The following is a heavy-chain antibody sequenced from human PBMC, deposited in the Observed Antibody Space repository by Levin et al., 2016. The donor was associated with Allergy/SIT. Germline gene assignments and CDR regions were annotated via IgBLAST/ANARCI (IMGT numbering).Heavy chain of an antibody. J-gene: IGHJ6*02. CDR2: FYYSGDT. V-gene: IGHV4-59*01. CDR3: ARVMSYYDKGADYHYYAMDV. Sequence: SETLSLTCSVSGDSIRAYYWTWIRQPPGKGLEWIGNFYYSGDTIYNPSLQSRISTSVDTSKNELSLKLRSVTSADTAVYFCARVMSYYDKGADYHYYAMDVWGQGTTVSVSS. CDR1: GDSIRAYY. D-gene: IGHD3-22*01.